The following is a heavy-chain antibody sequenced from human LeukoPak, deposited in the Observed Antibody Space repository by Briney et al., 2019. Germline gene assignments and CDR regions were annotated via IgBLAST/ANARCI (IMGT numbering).Heavy chain of an antibody. CDR2: IYYSGST. Sequence: SETLSLTCTVSGGSISSSSYYWGWIRQPPGKGLEWIGSIYYSGSTYYNPSLKSRVTISVDTSKNQFSLKLSSVTAADTAVYYCRGGRDSLNWFDPWGQGTLVTVSS. J-gene: IGHJ5*02. CDR1: GGSISSSSYY. CDR3: RGGRDSLNWFDP. V-gene: IGHV4-39*07. D-gene: IGHD2-21*02.